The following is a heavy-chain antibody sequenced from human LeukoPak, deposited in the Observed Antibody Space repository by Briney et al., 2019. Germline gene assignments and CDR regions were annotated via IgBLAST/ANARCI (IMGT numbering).Heavy chain of an antibody. J-gene: IGHJ4*02. V-gene: IGHV3-21*01. CDR2: ISSSSSYI. CDR3: ARDRGMSYYDSSSIY. Sequence: PGGSLRLSCAASGFTFDDYAMHWVRQAPGKGLEWVSSISSSSSYIYYADPVKGRFTISRDNAKNSLYLQMNSLRAEDTAVYYCARDRGMSYYDSSSIYWGQGTLVTVSS. D-gene: IGHD3-22*01. CDR1: GFTFDDYA.